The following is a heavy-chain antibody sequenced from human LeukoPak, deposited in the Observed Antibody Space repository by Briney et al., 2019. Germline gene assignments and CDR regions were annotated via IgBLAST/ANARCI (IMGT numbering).Heavy chain of an antibody. D-gene: IGHD4-17*01. CDR3: AKRPSGGDYGGYYFDY. CDR1: GFTFSSYA. CDR2: ISGSGGST. Sequence: GGSLRLSCAASGFTFSSYAMSWVRQAPGKGLEWVSAISGSGGSTYYADSVKGRFTISRDNSKNTLYLQMNSLRAEDTAVYYCAKRPSGGDYGGYYFDYWGQGTVVTVSS. J-gene: IGHJ4*02. V-gene: IGHV3-23*01.